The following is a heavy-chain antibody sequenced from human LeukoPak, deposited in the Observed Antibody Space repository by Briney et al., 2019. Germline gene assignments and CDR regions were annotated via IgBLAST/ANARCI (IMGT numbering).Heavy chain of an antibody. CDR3: ARARIDY. J-gene: IGHJ4*02. D-gene: IGHD1-14*01. CDR2: IREDGSEK. V-gene: IGHV3-7*05. Sequence: GGSLRLSCAASGFTFSNYWMTWVRQAPGKGLEWVANIREDGSEKYYVDSVKGRFTISRDNAKNSLYLQMNTLRAEDTAVYYCARARIDYWGQGTLITVSS. CDR1: GFTFSNYW.